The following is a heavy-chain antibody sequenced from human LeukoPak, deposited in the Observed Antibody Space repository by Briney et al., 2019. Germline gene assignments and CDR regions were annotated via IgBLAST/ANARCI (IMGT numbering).Heavy chain of an antibody. D-gene: IGHD6-19*01. CDR3: SRKAGWLAFLYAY. Sequence: ASVKVSCKASGYTFTSYDINWVRRATGQGLEWRGWMNPNSSNTGYAQKFQGRVTMTRKTSIRTTYMERSCPRSEAKAGYYCSRKAGWLAFLYAYWGQGTLVTVYS. J-gene: IGHJ4*02. CDR2: MNPNSSNT. CDR1: GYTFTSYD. V-gene: IGHV1-8*01.